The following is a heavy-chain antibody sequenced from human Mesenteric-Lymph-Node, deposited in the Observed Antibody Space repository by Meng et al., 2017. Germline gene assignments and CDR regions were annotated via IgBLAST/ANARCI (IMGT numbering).Heavy chain of an antibody. CDR2: IIPIFGTA. CDR3: ARGGWTPYDILTGYYRYYYYGMDV. J-gene: IGHJ6*02. V-gene: IGHV1-69*13. D-gene: IGHD3-9*01. CDR1: GYTFTSYD. Sequence: SVKVSCKASGYTFTSYDINWVRQATGQGLEWMGGIIPIFGTANYAQKFQGRVTITADESTSTAYMELSSLRSEDTAVYYCARGGWTPYDILTGYYRYYYYGMDVWGQGTTVTVSS.